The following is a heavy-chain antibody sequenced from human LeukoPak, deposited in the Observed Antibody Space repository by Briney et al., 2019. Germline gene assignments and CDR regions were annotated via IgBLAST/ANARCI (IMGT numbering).Heavy chain of an antibody. Sequence: GGSLRLSCAASGFTFSSYAMHWVRQAPGKGLEWVAVISYDGSNKYYADSVKGRFTISRDNAKNSLYLQMNSLIDEDTAVYYCARVRCSAGTCSYFDYWGQGTLVTVSS. D-gene: IGHD2-15*01. CDR3: ARVRCSAGTCSYFDY. J-gene: IGHJ4*02. V-gene: IGHV3-30-3*01. CDR1: GFTFSSYA. CDR2: ISYDGSNK.